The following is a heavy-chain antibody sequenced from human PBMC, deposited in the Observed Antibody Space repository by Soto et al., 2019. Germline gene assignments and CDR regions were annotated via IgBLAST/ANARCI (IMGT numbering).Heavy chain of an antibody. D-gene: IGHD5-12*01. CDR3: ARAVEMATITANYYFDY. J-gene: IGHJ4*02. Sequence: SETLSLTCTVSGSPISSYYWSWFRQPPGQGLEWVGYVYYTGTTTYSPSLKSRVTISVDASKSQFSLNLSSVAAADTAVYYCARAVEMATITANYYFDYWGQGTLVTVSS. CDR2: VYYTGTT. V-gene: IGHV4-59*01. CDR1: GSPISSYY.